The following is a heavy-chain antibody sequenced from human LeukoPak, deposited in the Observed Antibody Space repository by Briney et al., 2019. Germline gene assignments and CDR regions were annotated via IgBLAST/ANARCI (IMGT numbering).Heavy chain of an antibody. CDR3: ARDGSWLQDKLYFLH. V-gene: IGHV1-18*04. CDR1: GYTITNNY. Sequence: ASVKVSCKASGYTITNNYMHWVRQAPGQGLEWMGWISAYNGNTKYAQNLQGRVTMTTDTSTNTAYMELRSLRSDDTAVYYCARDGSWLQDKLYFLHWGQGTLVTVSS. CDR2: ISAYNGNT. J-gene: IGHJ1*01. D-gene: IGHD6-19*01.